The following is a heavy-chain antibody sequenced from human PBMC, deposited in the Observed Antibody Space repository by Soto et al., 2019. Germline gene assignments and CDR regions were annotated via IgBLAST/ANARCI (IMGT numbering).Heavy chain of an antibody. CDR1: GGSFNNYA. J-gene: IGHJ6*02. CDR3: AAAMVRESIIFESSGMHV. CDR2: IIPNFDTP. D-gene: IGHD3-10*01. Sequence: QVHLVQSGAEVKKPGSSVKVSCKTSGGSFNNYAVSWVRQAPGQGLEWLGGIIPNFDTPNYAQKYQDRATIISDESTSTVYFELRSLRSNDAAVYYGAAAMVRESIIFESSGMHVWGQGTPVIVSS. V-gene: IGHV1-69*01.